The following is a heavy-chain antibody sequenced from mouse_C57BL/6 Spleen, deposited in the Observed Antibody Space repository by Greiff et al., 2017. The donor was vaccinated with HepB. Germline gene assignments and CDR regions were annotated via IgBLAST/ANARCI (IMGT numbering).Heavy chain of an antibody. V-gene: IGHV10-1*01. Sequence: EVHLVESGGGLVQPKGSLKLSCAASGFSFNTYAMNWVRQAPGKGLEWVARIRSKSNNYATYYADSVKDRFTISRDDSESMLYLQMNNLKTEDTAMYYCVRQGWGDYFDYWGQGTTLTVSS. D-gene: IGHD1-1*02. CDR1: GFSFNTYA. J-gene: IGHJ2*01. CDR2: IRSKSNNYAT. CDR3: VRQGWGDYFDY.